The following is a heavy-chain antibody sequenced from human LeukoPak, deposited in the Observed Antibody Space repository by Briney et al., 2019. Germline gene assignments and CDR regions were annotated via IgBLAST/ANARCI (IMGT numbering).Heavy chain of an antibody. D-gene: IGHD4-17*01. CDR2: INHSGYT. J-gene: IGHJ4*02. CDR3: TRVTTGHDY. Sequence: SETLSLTCAVSGVSFNDYYWSWVRQTPGKGLEWIGEINHSGYTNDSPSLKSRVTISIDTYRKQFFLNLRSVNVADTDIYYCTRVTTGHDYWGQGTLVTVSS. V-gene: IGHV4-34*01. CDR1: GVSFNDYY.